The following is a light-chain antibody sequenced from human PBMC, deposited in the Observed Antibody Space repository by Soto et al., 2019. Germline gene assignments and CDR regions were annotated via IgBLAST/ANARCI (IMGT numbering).Light chain of an antibody. CDR2: DVN. J-gene: IGLJ1*01. CDR1: SSDVGAYNY. V-gene: IGLV2-14*01. Sequence: QSALTQPASVSGSPGQSITLSCTGTSSDVGAYNYVSWYQQHPGKAPKLLIYDVNNRPSGISNRFSGSKSGNTASLTISGLQAEDEADYYCSSYTSSSTAPYVFGTGTKVTVL. CDR3: SSYTSSSTAPYV.